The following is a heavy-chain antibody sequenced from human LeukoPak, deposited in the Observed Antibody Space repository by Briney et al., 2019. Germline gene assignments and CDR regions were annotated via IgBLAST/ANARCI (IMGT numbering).Heavy chain of an antibody. V-gene: IGHV1-18*01. CDR3: AREMVRGYYYYYMDV. CDR2: NSAYNGNT. J-gene: IGHJ6*03. CDR1: GGTFSSYA. Sequence: ASVKVSCKASGGTFSSYAISWVRQAPGQGLEWMGWNSAYNGNTNYAQKLQGRVTMTTDTSTSTAYMELRSLRSDDTAVYYCAREMVRGYYYYYMDVWGKGTTVTVSS. D-gene: IGHD3-10*01.